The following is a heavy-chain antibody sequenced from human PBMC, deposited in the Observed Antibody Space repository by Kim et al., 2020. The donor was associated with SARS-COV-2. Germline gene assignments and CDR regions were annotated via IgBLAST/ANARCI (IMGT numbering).Heavy chain of an antibody. V-gene: IGHV3-21*01. CDR1: GFTFSSYS. Sequence: GGSLRLSCAASGFTFSSYSMNWVRQAPGKGLEWVSSISSSSSYIYYADSVKGRFTISRDNAKNSLYLQMNSLRAEDTAVYYCARVGYSSGWHGDYFDYWGQGTLVTVSS. J-gene: IGHJ4*02. CDR2: ISSSSSYI. CDR3: ARVGYSSGWHGDYFDY. D-gene: IGHD6-19*01.